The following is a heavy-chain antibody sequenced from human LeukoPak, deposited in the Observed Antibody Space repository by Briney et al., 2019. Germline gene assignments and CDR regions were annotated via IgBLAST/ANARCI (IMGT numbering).Heavy chain of an antibody. CDR3: ARWGYCSSTSCYDY. V-gene: IGHV4-34*01. Sequence: SETLSLTCAGYGVSFSCFYWRWIRQPPGKGLEWIGEINHSGSTNYNPSLKSRVTISVDTSKNQFSLKLSSVTAADTAVYYCARWGYCSSTSCYDYWGQGTLVTVSS. CDR1: GVSFSCFY. CDR2: INHSGST. D-gene: IGHD2-2*01. J-gene: IGHJ4*02.